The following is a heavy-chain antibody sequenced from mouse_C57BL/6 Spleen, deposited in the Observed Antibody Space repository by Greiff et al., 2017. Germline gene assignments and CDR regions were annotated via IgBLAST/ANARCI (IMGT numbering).Heavy chain of an antibody. CDR3: ARSRGVTTMDY. V-gene: IGHV1-42*01. CDR2: INPSTGGT. CDR1: GYSFTGYY. D-gene: IGHD2-12*01. Sequence: EVKLVESGPELVKPGASVKISCKASGYSFTGYYMNWVKQSPEKSLEWIGEINPSTGGTTYNQKFKAKATLTVDKSSSTAYMQLKSLTSEDSAVYYCARSRGVTTMDYWGQGTSVTVSS. J-gene: IGHJ4*01.